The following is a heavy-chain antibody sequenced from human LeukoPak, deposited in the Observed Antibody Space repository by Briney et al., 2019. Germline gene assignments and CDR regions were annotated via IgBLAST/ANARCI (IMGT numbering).Heavy chain of an antibody. CDR1: GYTFTSYY. Sequence: ASVKVSCKASGYTFTSYYMHWVRQAPGQGLEWMGIINPSGGSTSYAQKFQGRVTMTRDTSTSTVYMELSSLRSEDTAVYYCARGGDSSGYYYANWFDPWGQGTLVTVSS. D-gene: IGHD3-22*01. J-gene: IGHJ5*02. CDR2: INPSGGST. V-gene: IGHV1-46*01. CDR3: ARGGDSSGYYYANWFDP.